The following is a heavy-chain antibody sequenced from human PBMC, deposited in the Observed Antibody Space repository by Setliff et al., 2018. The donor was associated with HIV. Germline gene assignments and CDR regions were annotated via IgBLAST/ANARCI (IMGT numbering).Heavy chain of an antibody. CDR3: ARGRKKTLAVSGTRYFDF. Sequence: PSETLSLTCAVYGGSFSGFYWTFIRQSPGKGLEWIGEVTHSGTTTYDPSLKSRITISVDTSKNQFSLKLTSVTAADMGVYYYARGRKKTLAVSGTRYFDFWGQGTLVTVSS. CDR2: VTHSGTT. V-gene: IGHV4-34*01. J-gene: IGHJ4*02. D-gene: IGHD6-19*01. CDR1: GGSFSGFY.